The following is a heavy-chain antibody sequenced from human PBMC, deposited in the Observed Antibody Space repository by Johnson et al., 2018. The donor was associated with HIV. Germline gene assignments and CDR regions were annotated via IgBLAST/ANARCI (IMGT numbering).Heavy chain of an antibody. V-gene: IGHV3-11*04. CDR1: GFTFSDYY. J-gene: IGHJ3*02. CDR3: ARGRTTAARRWGNDAFDI. D-gene: IGHD6-6*01. CDR2: ISSSGRTI. Sequence: QMQLVESGGGLVKPGGSLRLSCAASGFTFSDYYMSWIRQAPGKGLAWVSYISSSGRTIYYADSVKGRFTISRDNSKNTLYLQMNSLRAEDTAVYYCARGRTTAARRWGNDAFDIWGLGTMVTVSS.